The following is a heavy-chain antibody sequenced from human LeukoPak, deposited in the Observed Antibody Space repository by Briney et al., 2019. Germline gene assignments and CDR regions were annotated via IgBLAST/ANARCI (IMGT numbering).Heavy chain of an antibody. CDR3: ARPYSSSEAFDI. V-gene: IGHV3-7*04. Sequence: GGSLRLSCAGSGFTFSSYLMSWVRQAPGKGLEWVANVNQDGSEKYYVDSVKGRFTISRDNAKNSLYLQMNSLRAEDTAVYYCARPYSSSEAFDIWGQGTMVTVSS. CDR2: VNQDGSEK. CDR1: GFTFSSYL. J-gene: IGHJ3*02. D-gene: IGHD6-13*01.